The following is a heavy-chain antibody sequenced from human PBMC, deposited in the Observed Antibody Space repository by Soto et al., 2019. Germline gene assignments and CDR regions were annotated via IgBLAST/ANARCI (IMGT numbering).Heavy chain of an antibody. CDR1: GDSVSSSSGA. CDR3: ASNAWNFVTSRDF. CDR2: TYYRSQVYH. J-gene: IGHJ4*02. V-gene: IGHV6-1*01. D-gene: IGHD1-7*01. Sequence: QVQLQQXGPGXXXXXXXLSLTXVVSGDSVSSSSGAWIWIRQSPSRGLEWLGRTYYRSQVYHDYAISVRGRISINPDTTRNQFSLQLNSVTPEDTAVYYCASNAWNFVTSRDFWGQGILVTVSS.